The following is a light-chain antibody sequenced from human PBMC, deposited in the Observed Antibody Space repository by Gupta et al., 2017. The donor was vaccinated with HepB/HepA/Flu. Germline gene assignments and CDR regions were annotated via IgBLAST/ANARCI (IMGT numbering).Light chain of an antibody. Sequence: DIVMTQSPDSPAMSLGERATINCKSSQVVLYSSKNKPYLAWFQQKPGQPPKLLIYWASTRESGVPDRFSGSGSGTDFTLTISSLKAEDVAVYYCQQCYSIPHTFGPGSKVDIK. CDR1: QVVLYSSKNKPY. V-gene: IGKV4-1*01. J-gene: IGKJ3*01. CDR2: WAS. CDR3: QQCYSIPHT.